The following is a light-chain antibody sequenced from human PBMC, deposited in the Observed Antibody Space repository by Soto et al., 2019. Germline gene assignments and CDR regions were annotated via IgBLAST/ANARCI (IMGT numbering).Light chain of an antibody. V-gene: IGKV3-15*01. CDR2: AAS. J-gene: IGKJ1*01. CDR1: QTIDTN. Sequence: EIVSTLSLGTLSLSTGETATLTCRASQTIDTNLAWYQQKPGQAPRLLIFAASTRATGIPARFSGSGSGTEFSLTITSLQSEDFALYYCQQYNNRPPWTFGQGTKVDIK. CDR3: QQYNNRPPWT.